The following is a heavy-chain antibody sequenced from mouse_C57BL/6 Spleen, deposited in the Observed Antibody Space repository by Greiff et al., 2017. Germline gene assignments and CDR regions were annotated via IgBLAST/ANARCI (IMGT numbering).Heavy chain of an antibody. CDR3: ARGYDYGSSYGYFDV. CDR2: IYPGDGDT. D-gene: IGHD1-1*01. Sequence: VQLHQSGPELVKPGASVKISCKASGYAFSSSWMNWVKQRPGKGLEWIGRIYPGDGDTNYNGKFKGKATLTADKSSSTAYMQLSSLTSEDSAVYFGARGYDYGSSYGYFDVWGTGTTVTVSS. CDR1: GYAFSSSW. J-gene: IGHJ1*03. V-gene: IGHV1-82*01.